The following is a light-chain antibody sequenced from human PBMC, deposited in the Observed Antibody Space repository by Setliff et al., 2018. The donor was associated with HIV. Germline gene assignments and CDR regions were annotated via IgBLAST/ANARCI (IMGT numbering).Light chain of an antibody. CDR3: NSFASNSAYTPYV. CDR1: SSDIGRYNS. CDR2: DVN. J-gene: IGLJ1*01. Sequence: QSALTQPASVSGSPGQSITTPCTGTSSDIGRYNSVSWYQQKPGKAPKLLIFDVNNRPSGVSTRFSASKSGNTASLTISGLQPEDEADYYCNSFASNSAYTPYVFGTGTKVTVL. V-gene: IGLV2-14*01.